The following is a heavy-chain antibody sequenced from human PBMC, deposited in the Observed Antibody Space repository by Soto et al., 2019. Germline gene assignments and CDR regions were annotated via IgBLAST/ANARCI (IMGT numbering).Heavy chain of an antibody. CDR1: RHSIISSDYY. Sequence: PSVSLSLSCTLNRHSIISSDYYWDLNRHPPGKGLEWIGSIYYSGSTYYNPSLKSRVTISVDTSKNQFSLKLSSVTAADMAVYYCARLEGGVAAITAFDYWGQGTLVTVS. V-gene: IGHV4-39*01. D-gene: IGHD2-15*01. CDR2: IYYSGST. CDR3: ARLEGGVAAITAFDY. J-gene: IGHJ4*02.